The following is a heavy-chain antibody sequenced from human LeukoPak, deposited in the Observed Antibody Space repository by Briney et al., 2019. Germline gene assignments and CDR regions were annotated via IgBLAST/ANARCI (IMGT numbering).Heavy chain of an antibody. Sequence: PSETLSLTCAVSGGSISGSSYFWGWIRQPPGKGLEWIGSIYYSGNTYYSPSLKSRVTTSVDTSKNQFSLKLSSVTAADTAVYYCARLKEGIDYWGQGTLVTVSS. V-gene: IGHV4-39*01. CDR2: IYYSGNT. D-gene: IGHD3-10*01. CDR3: ARLKEGIDY. CDR1: GGSISGSSYF. J-gene: IGHJ4*02.